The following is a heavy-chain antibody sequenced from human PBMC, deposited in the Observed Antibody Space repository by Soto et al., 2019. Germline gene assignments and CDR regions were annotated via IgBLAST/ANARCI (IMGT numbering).Heavy chain of an antibody. J-gene: IGHJ4*02. CDR3: EVTTGY. D-gene: IGHD4-17*01. V-gene: IGHV1-18*01. CDR2: ISAYNGNT. CDR1: GYIFTGYG. Sequence: ASVKVSCKASGYIFTGYGITWVRQAPGQGLEWMGWISAYNGNTNYAQKFRGRVSMTADTSINTVYLELTTLTYEDTAVYYCEVTTGYWGQGTMVTVSS.